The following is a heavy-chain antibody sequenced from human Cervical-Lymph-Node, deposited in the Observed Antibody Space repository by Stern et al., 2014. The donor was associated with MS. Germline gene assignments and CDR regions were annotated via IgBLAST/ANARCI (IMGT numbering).Heavy chain of an antibody. V-gene: IGHV4-61*02. Sequence: QLQLQESGPRVVKPSQTLSLTCTVSGASITSGSYHWAWIRQPAGKGLEWIGRIFISGASNYSPSLSSRVPISLDTSKNHFSLKWRSVTAADTAVYYCAREGLIDFWSGHAKWGQGTLVTVSS. CDR3: AREGLIDFWSGHAK. CDR2: IFISGAS. CDR1: GASITSGSYH. J-gene: IGHJ4*02. D-gene: IGHD3-3*01.